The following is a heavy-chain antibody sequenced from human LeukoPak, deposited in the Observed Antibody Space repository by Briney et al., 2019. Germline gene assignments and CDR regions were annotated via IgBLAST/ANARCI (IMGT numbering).Heavy chain of an antibody. V-gene: IGHV4-61*02. CDR1: GGSISSGSYY. CDR3: ARELGSTSFRYYYYYYYMDV. Sequence: PSETLSLTCTVSGGSISSGSYYWSWIRQPAGKGLEWIGRIYTSGSTNYNPSLKSRVTISVDTSKNQFSLKLSSVTAADTAVYYCARELGSTSFRYYYYYYYMDVWGKGTTVTVSS. CDR2: IYTSGST. D-gene: IGHD2-2*01. J-gene: IGHJ6*03.